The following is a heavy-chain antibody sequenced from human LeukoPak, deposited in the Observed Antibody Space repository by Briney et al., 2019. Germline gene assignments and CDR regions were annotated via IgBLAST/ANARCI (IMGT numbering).Heavy chain of an antibody. CDR3: ARAPYDDSSCIGH. Sequence: SVPVSCKASGGTFSSYSIRWVRQATGQGLAWMGRIIPILGIANYAQKFQGRVTITADKSTSTAYMELSSLRSEDTAVYYCARAPYDDSSCIGHWGQGTLVTVSS. CDR1: GGTFSSYS. V-gene: IGHV1-69*04. J-gene: IGHJ4*02. D-gene: IGHD3-22*01. CDR2: IIPILGIA.